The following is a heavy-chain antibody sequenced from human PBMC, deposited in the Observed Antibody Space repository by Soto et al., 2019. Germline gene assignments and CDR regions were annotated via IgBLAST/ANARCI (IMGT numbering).Heavy chain of an antibody. J-gene: IGHJ3*02. Sequence: LQLQESGPGLAKPSETLSLTCSVSGGSISSSSSYWGWIRQSPGKGLEWIGNIYYNGTTYYNPSLKSRVTISVDTSKNQFSLKLISVTAADTAVYYCAREFIAVAGFDAFDIWGQGTMVTVSA. CDR2: IYYNGTT. CDR1: GGSISSSSSY. CDR3: AREFIAVAGFDAFDI. D-gene: IGHD6-19*01. V-gene: IGHV4-39*01.